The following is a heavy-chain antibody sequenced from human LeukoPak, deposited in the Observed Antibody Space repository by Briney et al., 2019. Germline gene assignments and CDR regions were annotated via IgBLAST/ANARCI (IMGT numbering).Heavy chain of an antibody. V-gene: IGHV3-23*01. J-gene: IGHJ4*02. CDR3: AKGGGYNWNYGHY. CDR2: ISGSGGST. D-gene: IGHD1-7*01. Sequence: GRSLRLSCAASGFTFSSYAMSWVRQAPGKGLEWVSAISGSGGSTYYADFVKGRFTISRDNSKNTLYLQMNSLRAEDTAVYYCAKGGGYNWNYGHYWGQGTLVTVSS. CDR1: GFTFSSYA.